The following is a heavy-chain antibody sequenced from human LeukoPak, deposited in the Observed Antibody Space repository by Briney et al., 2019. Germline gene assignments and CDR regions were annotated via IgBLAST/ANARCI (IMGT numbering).Heavy chain of an antibody. CDR3: ARRFKNCSSTSCYFWFDP. D-gene: IGHD2-2*01. CDR2: IYPGDSDT. CDR1: GYSFSSNW. Sequence: GESLKISCKGSGYSFSSNWIGWVRQMPGKGLEWMGIIYPGDSDTRYSPSFQGQVTISADKSISTAYLQWSSLKASDTAMYYCARRFKNCSSTSCYFWFDPWGQGTLVTVSS. J-gene: IGHJ5*02. V-gene: IGHV5-51*01.